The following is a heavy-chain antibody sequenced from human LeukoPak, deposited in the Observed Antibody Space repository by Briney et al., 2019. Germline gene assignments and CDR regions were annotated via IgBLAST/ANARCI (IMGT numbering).Heavy chain of an antibody. CDR3: ASFIVGATKEADY. CDR1: GFTFSSYS. J-gene: IGHJ4*02. V-gene: IGHV3-48*02. D-gene: IGHD1-26*01. Sequence: GGSLRLSCAASGFTFSSYSMNWVRQAPGKGPEWVSYISSSSSTIYYADSVKGRFTISRDNAKNSLYLQMNSLRDEDTAVYYCASFIVGATKEADYWGQGTLVTVSS. CDR2: ISSSSSTI.